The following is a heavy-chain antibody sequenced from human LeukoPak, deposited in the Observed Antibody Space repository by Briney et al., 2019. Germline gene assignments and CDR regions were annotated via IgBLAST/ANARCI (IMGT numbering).Heavy chain of an antibody. CDR1: GFTFSSYE. J-gene: IGHJ3*02. CDR2: ISSSGSTI. V-gene: IGHV3-48*03. D-gene: IGHD1-1*01. Sequence: GGSLRLSCAASGFTFSSYEMNWVRQAPGKGLEWVSYISSSGSTIYYADSVKGRFTISRDNAKNSLYLQMNSLRAEDTAVYYCARNTYWNAFDIWGQGTMVTVSS. CDR3: ARNTYWNAFDI.